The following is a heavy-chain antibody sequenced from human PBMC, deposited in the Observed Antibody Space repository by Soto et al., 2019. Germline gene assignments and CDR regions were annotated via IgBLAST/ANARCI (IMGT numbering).Heavy chain of an antibody. CDR1: GGSVSSGDHY. CDR2: ILYTGTT. V-gene: IGHV4-30-4*01. J-gene: IGHJ4*02. Sequence: PSETLSLTCTVSGGSVSSGDHYWSWIRQPLGRVLESIAYILYTGTTYYNPSLNNRVNIXXXXSXNXFXLXXXAVTXADTAVYYCDRGRGYGFGIDYWGQGIVVT. D-gene: IGHD5-18*01. CDR3: DRGRGYGFGIDY.